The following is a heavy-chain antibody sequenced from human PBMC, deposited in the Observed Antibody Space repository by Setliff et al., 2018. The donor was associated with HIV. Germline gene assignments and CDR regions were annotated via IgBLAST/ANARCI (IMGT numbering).Heavy chain of an antibody. CDR2: IRSKPHGGSP. Sequence: PGGSLRLSCTTSGFTFNEYAMTWVRQAPDKGLEWIGFIRSKPHGGSPEYAASVKGRFAISRDDSENIAYLQMNNLKIDDSGIYYCTRGPDYYDTNAFYSAYDYYYGLDVWGQGTTVTVSS. CDR3: TRGPDYYDTNAFYSAYDYYYGLDV. D-gene: IGHD3-22*01. J-gene: IGHJ6*02. CDR1: GFTFNEYA. V-gene: IGHV3-49*04.